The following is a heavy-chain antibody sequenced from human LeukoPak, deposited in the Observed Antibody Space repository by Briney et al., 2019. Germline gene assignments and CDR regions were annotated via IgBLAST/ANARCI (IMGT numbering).Heavy chain of an antibody. Sequence: GASVKVSCKASGYTFTSYAMHWVRQAPGQRLEWMGWINAGNGNTKYSQKFQGRATITRDTSTSTAYMELSSLRSEDTAVYYCARDRRDCSGGSCYYLLSYWGQGTLVTVSS. CDR1: GYTFTSYA. V-gene: IGHV1-3*01. CDR3: ARDRRDCSGGSCYYLLSY. D-gene: IGHD2-15*01. CDR2: INAGNGNT. J-gene: IGHJ4*02.